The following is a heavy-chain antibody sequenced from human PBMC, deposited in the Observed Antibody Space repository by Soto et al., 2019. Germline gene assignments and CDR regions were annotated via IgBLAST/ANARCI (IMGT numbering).Heavy chain of an antibody. V-gene: IGHV1-18*01. CDR1: GYTFTTYG. CDR3: ASVWSTDYRFGSDY. D-gene: IGHD5-12*01. J-gene: IGHJ4*02. Sequence: ASVKVSCKASGYTFTTYGISWVRQAPGQGLEWMGWISTYNGNTNYAQKLQGRVTMTTDTSTTTAYMELRGLRSDDTAVYYCASVWSTDYRFGSDYWGQGTLVTVSS. CDR2: ISTYNGNT.